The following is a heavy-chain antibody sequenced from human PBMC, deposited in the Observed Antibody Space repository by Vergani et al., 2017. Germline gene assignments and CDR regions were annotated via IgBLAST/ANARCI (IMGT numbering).Heavy chain of an antibody. CDR1: GWSFTSYH. J-gene: IGHJ6*03. CDR2: IDHTGRP. Sequence: QVQLQQWGGGLLKPSETLSLTCVVNGWSFTSYHWTWIRQSPGEGLEWVGDIDHTGRPDYNPSRKSRRTMSVDKSRNQFSLTRNSVTATDTAIYFCASVNTETNGHLYYYYYMDVWGQGTAVTVS. V-gene: IGHV4-34*01. D-gene: IGHD2-8*01. CDR3: ASVNTETNGHLYYYYYMDV.